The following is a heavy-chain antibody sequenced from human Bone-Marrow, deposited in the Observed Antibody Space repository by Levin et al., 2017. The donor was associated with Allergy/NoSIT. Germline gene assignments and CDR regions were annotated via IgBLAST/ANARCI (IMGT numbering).Heavy chain of an antibody. CDR2: ISYDGRHK. D-gene: IGHD4-11*01. CDR3: AKDPWELQFFTFYGMDV. Sequence: PGGSLRLSCAASGFTFRDYAMHWVRQAPGKGLEWVAVISYDGRHKYHADSGRFTISRDNSKNTVSLQMNGLRPEDTAVYYCAKDPWELQFFTFYGMDVWGQGTTVTVSS. CDR1: GFTFRDYA. V-gene: IGHV3-30*18. J-gene: IGHJ6*02.